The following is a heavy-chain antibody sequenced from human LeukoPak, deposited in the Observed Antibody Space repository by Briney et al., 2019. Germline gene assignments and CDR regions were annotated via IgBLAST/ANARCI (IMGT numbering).Heavy chain of an antibody. J-gene: IGHJ4*02. D-gene: IGHD1-7*01. CDR1: GFTFSSYS. CDR2: ISSSSSYI. Sequence: GGSLRLSCAASGFTFSSYSMNWVRQAPGKGLEWVSSISSSSSYIYYADSVKGRFTISRDNAKNSLYLQMNSLRAEDTAIYYCARVGTTYFFDYWGQGTLVTVSS. V-gene: IGHV3-21*04. CDR3: ARVGTTYFFDY.